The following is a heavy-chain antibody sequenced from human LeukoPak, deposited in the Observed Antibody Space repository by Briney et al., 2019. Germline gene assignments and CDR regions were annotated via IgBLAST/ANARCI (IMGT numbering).Heavy chain of an antibody. V-gene: IGHV3-21*01. J-gene: IGHJ3*02. CDR3: ARDRYSNGWTGDAFDI. CDR1: GFTFSSYS. Sequence: GGSMRLSCAASGFTFSSYSMSWVRQAPGKGLEWVSSISSSSYIYYADSVKGRFTISRDNAKNSLYLQMNSLRAEDTAVYYCARDRYSNGWTGDAFDIWGQGTMVTVSS. D-gene: IGHD6-19*01. CDR2: ISSSSYI.